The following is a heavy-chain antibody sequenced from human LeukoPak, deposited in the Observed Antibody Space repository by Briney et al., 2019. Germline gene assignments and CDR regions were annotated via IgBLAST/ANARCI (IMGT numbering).Heavy chain of an antibody. V-gene: IGHV3-7*01. Sequence: PGGSLRLSCAASGFTFSSYWMSWVRQAPGKGLEWVANIKQDGSEKYYVDSVKGRFTISRDNAKNSLYLQMNSLGAEDTAVYYCASNYFIPYDFWSGFDYWGQGTLVTVSS. CDR3: ASNYFIPYDFWSGFDY. CDR1: GFTFSSYW. CDR2: IKQDGSEK. D-gene: IGHD3-3*01. J-gene: IGHJ4*02.